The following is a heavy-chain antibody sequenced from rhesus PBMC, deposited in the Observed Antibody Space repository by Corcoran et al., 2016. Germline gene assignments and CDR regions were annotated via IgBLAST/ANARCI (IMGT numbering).Heavy chain of an antibody. CDR3: ARGPLYSSGWYYFDY. J-gene: IGHJ4*01. Sequence: QVTLKESGPALVKPTQTLTLTCTFSGFSISTTGTGVGWIRQPPGKALEWLANIYWNDSTYYSTSLKSRLTISKDTSKNQGGLTRTNMDPVDTATDYCARGPLYSSGWYYFDYWGQGVLVTVSS. D-gene: IGHD6-31*01. CDR2: IYWNDST. CDR1: GFSISTTGTG. V-gene: IGHV2-95*01.